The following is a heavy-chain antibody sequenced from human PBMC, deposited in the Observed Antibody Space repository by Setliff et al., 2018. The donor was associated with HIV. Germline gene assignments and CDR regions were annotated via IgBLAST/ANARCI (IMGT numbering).Heavy chain of an antibody. CDR1: GFTFSSYG. J-gene: IGHJ6*02. CDR3: ARESYYYDSSGYYDEYYYYGMDV. V-gene: IGHV3-33*01. CDR2: IWYDGSNK. D-gene: IGHD3-22*01. Sequence: PGGSLRLSCAASGFTFSSYGMHWVRQAPGKGLEWVAVIWYDGSNKYYADSVKGRFTISRDNSKNTLYLQMNSLRAEDTAVYYCARESYYYDSSGYYDEYYYYGMDVWGQGTTVTVS.